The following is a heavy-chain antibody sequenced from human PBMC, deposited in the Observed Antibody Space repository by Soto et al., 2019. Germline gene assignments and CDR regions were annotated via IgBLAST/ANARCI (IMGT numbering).Heavy chain of an antibody. Sequence: VGSLRLSCAASGFICSSYDMSWVRQAPGKGLEWVSTILVDGRTFYVDSVKGRFTISRDTSQNTVYLQMNSLTAGDTALYYCAKATATGGGAFDICGQGTMVTVSS. CDR1: GFICSSYD. D-gene: IGHD2-8*02. CDR2: ILVDGRT. J-gene: IGHJ3*02. CDR3: AKATATGGGAFDI. V-gene: IGHV3-23*01.